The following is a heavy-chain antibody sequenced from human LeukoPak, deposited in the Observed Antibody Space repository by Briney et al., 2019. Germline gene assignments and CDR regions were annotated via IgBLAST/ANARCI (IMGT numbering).Heavy chain of an antibody. CDR2: IYPGDSDT. D-gene: IGHD1-1*01. CDR3: ARPAGSSTTAGGSFDY. Sequence: GESLKISCKGSGYSFTSYWIGWVRQMPGKGLEWMGIIYPGDSDTRYSPSFQGPVTISADKSISTAYLQWSSLKASDTAMYYCARPAGSSTTAGGSFDYWGQGTLVTVSS. CDR1: GYSFTSYW. J-gene: IGHJ4*02. V-gene: IGHV5-51*01.